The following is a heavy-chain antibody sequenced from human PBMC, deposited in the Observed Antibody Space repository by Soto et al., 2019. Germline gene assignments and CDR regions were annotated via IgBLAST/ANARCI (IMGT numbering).Heavy chain of an antibody. CDR1: GGSITSANW. J-gene: IGHJ5*02. CDR2: ISHSGIT. CDR3: ARVLRGWFDP. Sequence: PSETLSLTCAVSGGSITSANWWTWVRQPPGGGLEWIGEISHSGITNYKASLKSRVTMSVDKTKNDVSLKLTSVTAADTAVYYCARVLRGWFDPWGQGTPVTVPQ. V-gene: IGHV4-4*02.